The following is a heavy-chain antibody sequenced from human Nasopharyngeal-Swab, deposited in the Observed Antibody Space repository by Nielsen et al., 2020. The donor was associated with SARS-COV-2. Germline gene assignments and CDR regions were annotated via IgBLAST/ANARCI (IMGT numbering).Heavy chain of an antibody. J-gene: IGHJ4*02. V-gene: IGHV3-9*01. Sequence: GRSLRLSCAASGFTFDDYAMHWVRQAPGKGLEWVSGISWNSGSIGYADSVKGRFTISRDNAKNSLYLQMNSLRAEDTALYYCAKDTVIAVAGNFDYWGQGTLVTVSS. CDR1: GFTFDDYA. CDR2: ISWNSGSI. D-gene: IGHD6-19*01. CDR3: AKDTVIAVAGNFDY.